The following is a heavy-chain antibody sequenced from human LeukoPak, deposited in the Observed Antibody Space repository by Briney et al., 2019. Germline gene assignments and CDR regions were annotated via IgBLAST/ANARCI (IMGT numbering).Heavy chain of an antibody. CDR1: GFTFSSYA. J-gene: IGHJ4*02. Sequence: GGSLRLSCAASGFTFSSYAMHWVRQAPGKGLVWVSRISSDGSITGYADSVKGRFTISRDNAKNTLYLQMNSLRAEDTAVYYCARHLNYYLDYWGQGTLVTVSS. V-gene: IGHV3-74*01. CDR2: ISSDGSIT. D-gene: IGHD3-10*01. CDR3: ARHLNYYLDY.